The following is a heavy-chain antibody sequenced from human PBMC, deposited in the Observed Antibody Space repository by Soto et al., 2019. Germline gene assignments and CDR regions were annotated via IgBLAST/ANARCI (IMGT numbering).Heavy chain of an antibody. CDR3: ARRGRIAAAGFDY. Sequence: SETLSLTCAVHGGSFSGYYWSWIRQPPGKGLGWIGEINHSGSTNYNPSLKSRVTISVDTSKNQFSLKLSSVTAADTAVYYCARRGRIAAAGFDYWGQGTLVTVSS. CDR1: GGSFSGYY. V-gene: IGHV4-34*01. J-gene: IGHJ4*02. CDR2: INHSGST. D-gene: IGHD6-13*01.